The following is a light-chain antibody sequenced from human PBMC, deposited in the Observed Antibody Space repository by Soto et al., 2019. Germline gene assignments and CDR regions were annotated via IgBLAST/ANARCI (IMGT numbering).Light chain of an antibody. CDR2: EVS. CDR3: VSYGGSNV. V-gene: IGLV2-8*01. J-gene: IGLJ1*01. Sequence: QTVLTLPPSASWSPGQSVTISCSGTSSDVGAYNYVSWYQQHPGKALKLMLYEVSKRPSGVPDRFSGSKSGNTASLTVSVPQAEAEPDYYSVSYGGSNVFGTGTKVTAL. CDR1: SSDVGAYNY.